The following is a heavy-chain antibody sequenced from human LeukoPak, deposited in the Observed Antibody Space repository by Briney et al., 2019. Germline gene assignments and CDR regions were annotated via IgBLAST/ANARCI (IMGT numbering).Heavy chain of an antibody. CDR2: IYHGGST. CDR3: AKGEDYGSGTVHFAS. D-gene: IGHD3-10*01. Sequence: SGTLSLTCAVSGGSISSSDWWSWVRQPPGKGLEWIGEIYHGGSTNYNPSLKSRVAMSVDRSRNQFSLNLSSVTAADTAVYYCAKGEDYGSGTVHFASWGQGTLVTVSS. V-gene: IGHV4-4*02. J-gene: IGHJ4*02. CDR1: GGSISSSDW.